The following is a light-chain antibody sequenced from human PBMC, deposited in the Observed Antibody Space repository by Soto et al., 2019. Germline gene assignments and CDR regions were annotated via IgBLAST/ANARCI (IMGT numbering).Light chain of an antibody. CDR1: QSISSY. CDR2: AAS. J-gene: IGKJ1*01. V-gene: IGKV1-39*01. Sequence: DIQMTQSPSSLSASVGDRVTITCRASQSISSYLNWYQQKPGKAPKLLIYAASSLQSGVPSRFSGSRSGTDFTLTISSLQPEDFATYYCQQSYSTLVTFGQGTKVDIK. CDR3: QQSYSTLVT.